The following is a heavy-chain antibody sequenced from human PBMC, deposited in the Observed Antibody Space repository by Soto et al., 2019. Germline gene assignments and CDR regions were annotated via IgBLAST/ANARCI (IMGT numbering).Heavy chain of an antibody. D-gene: IGHD3-3*01. CDR1: GFTFSNYG. CDR3: VKDLMTICGVVIDYYYYGMDV. CDR2: ISYDGNNK. J-gene: IGHJ6*02. Sequence: GGSLRLSCAASGFTFSNYGMHWVRQAPGKGLEWVAVISYDGNNKYYADSVKGRFTISRDNSKNTLYLRMNSLRAEDTAVYYCVKDLMTICGVVIDYYYYGMDVWGQGTTVTVSS. V-gene: IGHV3-30*18.